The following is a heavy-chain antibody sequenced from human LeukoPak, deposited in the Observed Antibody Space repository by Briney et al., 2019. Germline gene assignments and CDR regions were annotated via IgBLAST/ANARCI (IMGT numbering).Heavy chain of an antibody. CDR3: ARVLIPFYDILTGYYPYYFDY. J-gene: IGHJ4*02. Sequence: GASVKVSCKASGYTFTSYGISWVRQALGQGVEWMGWISAYNGNTNYAQKLQGRVTITTDTSTSTAYMELRSLRSDDTAVYYCARVLIPFYDILTGYYPYYFDYWGQGTLVTVSS. D-gene: IGHD3-9*01. CDR2: ISAYNGNT. CDR1: GYTFTSYG. V-gene: IGHV1-18*01.